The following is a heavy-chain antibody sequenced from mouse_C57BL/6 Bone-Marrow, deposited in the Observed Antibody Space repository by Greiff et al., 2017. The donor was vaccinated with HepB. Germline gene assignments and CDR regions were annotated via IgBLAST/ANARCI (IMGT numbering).Heavy chain of an antibody. J-gene: IGHJ4*01. CDR3: TRGYDYDRRYYAMDY. CDR2: IYPGNSDT. V-gene: IGHV1-5*01. CDR1: GYTFTSYW. Sequence: VQLKQSGTVLARPGASVKMSCKTSGYTFTSYWMHWVNQRPGQGLEWIGAIYPGNSDTSYNQKFKGKAKLTAVTSASTAYMELSSLTNEDSAVYYCTRGYDYDRRYYAMDYWGQGTSVTVSS. D-gene: IGHD2-4*01.